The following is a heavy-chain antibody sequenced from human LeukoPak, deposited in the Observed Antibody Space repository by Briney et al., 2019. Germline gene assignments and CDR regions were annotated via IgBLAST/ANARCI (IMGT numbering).Heavy chain of an antibody. CDR2: INPNSGGT. CDR1: GYTFTGYY. J-gene: IGHJ4*02. V-gene: IGHV1-2*02. Sequence: ASVKVSCKASGYTFTGYYLHWVRQAPGQGLEWMGWINPNSGGTNYAQKFQGRVTMTRDTSISTAYMELSRLRPDDTAVYYCARDPRPQQHPFDYWGQGTLVTVSS. D-gene: IGHD6-13*01. CDR3: ARDPRPQQHPFDY.